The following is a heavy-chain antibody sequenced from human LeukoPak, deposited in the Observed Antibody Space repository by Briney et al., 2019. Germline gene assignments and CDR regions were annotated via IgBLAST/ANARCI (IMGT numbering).Heavy chain of an antibody. CDR3: ARGDYGDSYYYYYYYMDV. V-gene: IGHV4-34*01. J-gene: IGHJ6*03. Sequence: SETLSLTCAVYGGSFSGYYWSWIRQPPGKGLEWIGEINHSGSTNYNPSLKSRVTISVDTSKNQFSLKLSSVTAADTAVYYCARGDYGDSYYYYYYYMDVWGKGTTVTVSS. D-gene: IGHD4-17*01. CDR1: GGSFSGYY. CDR2: INHSGST.